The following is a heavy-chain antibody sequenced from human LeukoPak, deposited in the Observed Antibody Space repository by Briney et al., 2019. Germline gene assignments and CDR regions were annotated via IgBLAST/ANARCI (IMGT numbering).Heavy chain of an antibody. D-gene: IGHD3-3*01. Sequence: PSETLSLTCSVSGDSMYSHYWSFIRQAAGTGLEWIGRIHTSGTTYYNPSLKSRVTLSIDTSMNQFSLRLTSLTAADTAVYYCARGDYYDGGGRNWFDPWGQGTLVTVSP. J-gene: IGHJ5*02. CDR1: GDSMYSHY. V-gene: IGHV4-4*07. CDR3: ARGDYYDGGGRNWFDP. CDR2: IHTSGTT.